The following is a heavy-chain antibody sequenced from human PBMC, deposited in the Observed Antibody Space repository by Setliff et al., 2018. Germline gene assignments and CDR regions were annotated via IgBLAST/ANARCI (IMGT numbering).Heavy chain of an antibody. CDR2: IYHSGST. V-gene: IGHV4-38-2*01. CDR1: AYSTSSGYY. CDR3: ARLGSGGSLTVDY. D-gene: IGHD2-15*01. J-gene: IGHJ4*02. Sequence: SETLSLTCAVSAYSTSSGYYWGWIRQPPGKGLEWIGSIYHSGSTYYNPSLKSRVTISVDTSKNQFSLKLSSVTAADTAVYYCARLGSGGSLTVDYWGQGTLVTVSS.